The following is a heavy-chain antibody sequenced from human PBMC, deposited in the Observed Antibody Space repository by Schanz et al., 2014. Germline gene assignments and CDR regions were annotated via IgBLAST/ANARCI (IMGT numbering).Heavy chain of an antibody. CDR2: IRYDGNNK. D-gene: IGHD6-13*01. J-gene: IGHJ4*02. V-gene: IGHV3-30*02. Sequence: QVQLVESGGCVVQPGGSLRLSCAASGFTFSNYGMHWVRQAPGKGLEWVAFIRYDGNNKYYADSVKGRFTISRDNSKNTLYLQMNSLRAEDTAVYYCARGYSNIWSPMAYWGQGTLVAVSS. CDR1: GFTFSNYG. CDR3: ARGYSNIWSPMAY.